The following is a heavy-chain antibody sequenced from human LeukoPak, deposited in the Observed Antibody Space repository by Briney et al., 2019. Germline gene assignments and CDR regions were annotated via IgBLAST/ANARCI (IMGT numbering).Heavy chain of an antibody. J-gene: IGHJ4*02. CDR1: GFTFSSYG. Sequence: GGSLRLSCAASGFTFSSYGMHWVRQAPGKGLEWVAVISYDGSNKYYADSVKGRFTISRDNSKNTLYLQMNSLRAEDTAVYYCTFSGSYPYYFDYWGQGTLVTVSS. D-gene: IGHD1-26*01. V-gene: IGHV3-30*03. CDR3: TFSGSYPYYFDY. CDR2: ISYDGSNK.